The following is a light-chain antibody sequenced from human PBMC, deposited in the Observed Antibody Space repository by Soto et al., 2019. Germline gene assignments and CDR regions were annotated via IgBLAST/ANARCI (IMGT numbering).Light chain of an antibody. CDR1: RSDVGSYNL. CDR3: CSYAGSTTFVV. V-gene: IGLV2-23*03. CDR2: EGS. J-gene: IGLJ2*01. Sequence: QSVLTQPASVSGSPGQSITISCTGSRSDVGSYNLVSWYQQHPGKAPKLMIYEGSKRPSGVSNRFSGSKSDNTASLTISGLQAEDEADYFCCSYAGSTTFVVFGGGTQLTVL.